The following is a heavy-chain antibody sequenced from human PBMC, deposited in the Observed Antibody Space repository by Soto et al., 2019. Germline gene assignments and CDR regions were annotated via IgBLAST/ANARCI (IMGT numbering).Heavy chain of an antibody. J-gene: IGHJ6*02. CDR1: GGSFSGFY. V-gene: IGHV4-34*01. D-gene: IGHD3-3*01. Sequence: PSETLSLTCAVSGGSFSGFYWNWVRQSPAKGLEWIGEINDSGRTNYTPSLTSRVTISADTDKNQFSLIMTSVSAADTAVYFCARGHYDFWSGYSTSYYYYGLDVWGPGTTVTVSS. CDR3: ARGHYDFWSGYSTSYYYYGLDV. CDR2: INDSGRT.